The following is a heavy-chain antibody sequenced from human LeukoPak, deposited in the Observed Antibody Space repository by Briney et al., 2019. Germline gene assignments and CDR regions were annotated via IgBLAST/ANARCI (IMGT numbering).Heavy chain of an antibody. D-gene: IGHD3-22*01. CDR1: GFTFSNYG. CDR2: ISGNGDNT. CDR3: AKTDGYYDY. V-gene: IGHV3-23*01. Sequence: GGSLRLSCAASGFTFSNYGMSEVRQAPGKGLEWVSGISGNGDNTYYADSVKGRSSISRDNSKNTLYLQMDSLSAEDTAVYHCAKTDGYYDYWGRGTLVTVSS. J-gene: IGHJ4*02.